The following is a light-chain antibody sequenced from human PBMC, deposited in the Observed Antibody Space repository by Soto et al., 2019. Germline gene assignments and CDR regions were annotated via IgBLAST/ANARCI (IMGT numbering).Light chain of an antibody. CDR3: QQHNNWPWT. Sequence: EIVMTQSPATLSVSPGERATLSCRASQSVSTKLAWYQQKPGQAPRLLIFGASARATGIPARFSGSGSGTDFTLTIRSLQSEDFAVYYCQQHNNWPWTFGQGTKVEIK. V-gene: IGKV3-15*01. CDR1: QSVSTK. CDR2: GAS. J-gene: IGKJ1*01.